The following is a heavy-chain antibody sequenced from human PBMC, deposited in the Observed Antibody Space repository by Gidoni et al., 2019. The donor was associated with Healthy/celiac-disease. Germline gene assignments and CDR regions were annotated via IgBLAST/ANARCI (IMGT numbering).Heavy chain of an antibody. CDR2: IEYSGSN. CDR1: GGSLRSGGYY. J-gene: IGHJ4*02. V-gene: IGHV4-31*03. Sequence: QVQLQESGPGLVKPSQTLSLTCTVSGGSLRSGGYYWSWIRQNPGKGLEWIGYIEYSGSNDDNPSLKSRVTISVDTSKNQFSLKLSSVTAADTAVYYCARDSGYERTYYFDYWGQGTLVTVSS. CDR3: ARDSGYERTYYFDY. D-gene: IGHD5-12*01.